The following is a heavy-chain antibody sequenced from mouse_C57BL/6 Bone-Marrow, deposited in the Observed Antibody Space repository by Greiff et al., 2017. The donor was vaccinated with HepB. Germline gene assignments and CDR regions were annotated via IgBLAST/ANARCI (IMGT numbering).Heavy chain of an antibody. Sequence: EVQLQESGPGLVKPSPSLSLTCSVPGYSITSGYYWNWIRQFPGNKLEWMGYISYDGSNNYNPSLKNRISITRDTSKNQFFLKLNSVTTEDTATYYCEREHQALDYWGQGTTLTVSS. CDR3: EREHQALDY. V-gene: IGHV3-6*01. D-gene: IGHD3-2*02. CDR2: ISYDGSN. J-gene: IGHJ2*01. CDR1: GYSITSGYY.